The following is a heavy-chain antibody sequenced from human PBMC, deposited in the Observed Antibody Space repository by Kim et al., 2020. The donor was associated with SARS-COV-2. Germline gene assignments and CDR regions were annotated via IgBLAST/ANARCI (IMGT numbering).Heavy chain of an antibody. CDR2: IWYDGSNK. CDR1: GFTFSSYG. CDR3: AKAGVIAAAGRWYFDY. J-gene: IGHJ4*02. V-gene: IGHV3-33*06. D-gene: IGHD6-13*01. Sequence: GGSLRLSCAASGFTFSSYGMHWVRQAPGKGLEWVAVIWYDGSNKYYADSVKGRFTISRDNSKNTLYLQMNSLRAEDTAVYYCAKAGVIAAAGRWYFDYWGQGTLVTVSS.